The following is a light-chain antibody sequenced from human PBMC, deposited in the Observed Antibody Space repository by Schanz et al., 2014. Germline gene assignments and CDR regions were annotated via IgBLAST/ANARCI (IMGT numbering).Light chain of an antibody. CDR2: GAS. CDR3: QQYNNWPWT. J-gene: IGKJ1*01. CDR1: QSVTSTY. V-gene: IGKV3D-15*01. Sequence: EIVLTQSPASLSLSPGERATLSCRASQSVTSTYLAWYQQKPGQAPRLLIYGASNRATGIPARFSGSGAGTDFTLTISSLQSEDFAVYYCQQYNNWPWTFGQGTKVEIK.